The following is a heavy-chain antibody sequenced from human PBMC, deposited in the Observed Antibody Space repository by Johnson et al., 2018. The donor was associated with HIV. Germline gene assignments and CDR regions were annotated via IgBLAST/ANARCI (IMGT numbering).Heavy chain of an antibody. CDR2: ISGSGGST. Sequence: VQLVESGGGLVQPGGSLRLSCAASGFTISTKYFNWVRQAPGKGLEWVSAISGSGGSTYYADSVMGRFTISRDNTKSTLFLQMNSRRAEDTAAYYCATADVILTGYYKGLDAFDVWGQWTMVSVS. CDR1: GFTISTKY. CDR3: ATADVILTGYYKGLDAFDV. V-gene: IGHV3-23*04. J-gene: IGHJ3*01. D-gene: IGHD3-9*01.